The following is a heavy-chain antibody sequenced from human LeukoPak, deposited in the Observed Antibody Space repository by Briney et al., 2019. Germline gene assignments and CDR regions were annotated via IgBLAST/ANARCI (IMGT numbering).Heavy chain of an antibody. J-gene: IGHJ3*02. V-gene: IGHV1-69*13. CDR3: ARGAGVGATNAFDI. Sequence: SVKVSCKASGDTFTSYYIHWVRQAPGQGLEWMGGIIPIFGTANYAQKFQGRVTITADESTSTAYMELSSLRSEDTAVYYCARGAGVGATNAFDIWGQGTMVTVSS. D-gene: IGHD1-26*01. CDR2: IIPIFGTA. CDR1: GDTFTSYY.